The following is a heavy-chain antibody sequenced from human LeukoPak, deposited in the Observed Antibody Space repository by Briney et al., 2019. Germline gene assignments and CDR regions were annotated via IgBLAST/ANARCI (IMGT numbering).Heavy chain of an antibody. V-gene: IGHV4-34*01. D-gene: IGHD4-17*01. CDR2: VNHSGST. Sequence: SENLSLTCAVYGGSFSGYYWSWIRQPPGKGLEWIGEVNHSGSTNYNPSLKSRVTISVDTSKNQFSLKLSSVTAADTAVYYCAREREGPYGYLDYWGQGILVTVSS. J-gene: IGHJ4*02. CDR1: GGSFSGYY. CDR3: AREREGPYGYLDY.